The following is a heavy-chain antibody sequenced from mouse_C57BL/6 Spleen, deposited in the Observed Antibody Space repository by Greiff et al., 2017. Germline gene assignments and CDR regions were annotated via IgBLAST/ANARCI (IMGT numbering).Heavy chain of an antibody. V-gene: IGHV5-9-1*02. CDR2: ISSGGDYI. J-gene: IGHJ2*01. CDR1: GFTFSDYY. D-gene: IGHD1-1*01. Sequence: EVKLVESGGGLVQPGGSLKLSCAASGFTFSDYYMYWVRQTPEKRLEWVAYISSGGDYIYYADTVKGRFTISRDNARNTLYLQMSSLKSEDTAMYYCTREGYYGSSSGFDYWGQGTTLTVSS. CDR3: TREGYYGSSSGFDY.